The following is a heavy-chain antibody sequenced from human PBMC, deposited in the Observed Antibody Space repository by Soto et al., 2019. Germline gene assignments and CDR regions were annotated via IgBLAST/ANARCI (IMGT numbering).Heavy chain of an antibody. Sequence: PSQTLSLTCAISGDIISTNTAAWNWIRQSPSRGLEWLGGTYYRTKWFNDYAESVKSRLTINPDTSKNQFSLQLNSMTPEGTAVYYCAKARSEPGDYLQALDVWGQGTTVTVSS. CDR3: AKARSEPGDYLQALDV. D-gene: IGHD2-21*01. CDR2: TYYRTKWFN. CDR1: GDIISTNTAA. V-gene: IGHV6-1*01. J-gene: IGHJ6*02.